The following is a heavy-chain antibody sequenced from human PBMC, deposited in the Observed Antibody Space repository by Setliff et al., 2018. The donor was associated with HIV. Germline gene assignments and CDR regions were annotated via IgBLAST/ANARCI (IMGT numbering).Heavy chain of an antibody. CDR2: INHSGST. D-gene: IGHD2-8*01. Sequence: GSLRLSCAASGFTFSSYWMSWVRQPPGKGLEWIGEINHSGSTSYNPSLKSRVTMSVDTSKNQFSLKLSSVTAADTAVYYCARLRMETLMQHFDYWGQGTLVTVSS. CDR1: GFTFSSYW. CDR3: ARLRMETLMQHFDY. V-gene: IGHV4-4*02. J-gene: IGHJ4*02.